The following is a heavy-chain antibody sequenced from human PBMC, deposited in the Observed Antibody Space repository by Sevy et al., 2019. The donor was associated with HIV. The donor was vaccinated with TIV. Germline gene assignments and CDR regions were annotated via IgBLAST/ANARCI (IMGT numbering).Heavy chain of an antibody. CDR1: GFTFSSYS. V-gene: IGHV3-48*02. J-gene: IGHJ4*02. Sequence: GGSLRLSCAASGFTFSSYSMNWVRQAPGKGLEWVSYISSSSTTIYYADSVKGRFTISRDNAKNSLYLQMNSLRDEDTDVYYCARGYTGYDVGPLDYWGQGTLVTVSS. D-gene: IGHD5-12*01. CDR2: ISSSSTTI. CDR3: ARGYTGYDVGPLDY.